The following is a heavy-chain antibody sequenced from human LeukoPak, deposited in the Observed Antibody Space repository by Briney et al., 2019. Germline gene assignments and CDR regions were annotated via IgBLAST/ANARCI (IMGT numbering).Heavy chain of an antibody. CDR1: GFTFSSYA. CDR2: ISYDGSNK. D-gene: IGHD4-17*01. CDR3: ARPTVTTGLGHWYFDL. Sequence: PGGSLRLSCAASGFTFSSYAMHWVRQAPGKGLEWVAVISYDGSNKYYADSVKGRFTISRDNSKNTLYLQMNSLRAEDTAVYYCARPTVTTGLGHWYFDLWGRGTLVTVSS. J-gene: IGHJ2*01. V-gene: IGHV3-30-3*01.